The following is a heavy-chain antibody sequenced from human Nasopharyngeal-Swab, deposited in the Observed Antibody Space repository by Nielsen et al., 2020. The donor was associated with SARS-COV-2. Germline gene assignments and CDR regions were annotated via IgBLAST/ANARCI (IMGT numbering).Heavy chain of an antibody. Sequence: ASVKVSCKASGYTFTRYYMHWVRQAPGQGLEWMGIINPSGGSTSYAQKFQGRVKMTRDTSTSTFYMELSSLRFEDTAVYYCARGARFAVDYFDYWGQGTLVTVSS. D-gene: IGHD6-19*01. J-gene: IGHJ4*02. CDR2: INPSGGST. CDR3: ARGARFAVDYFDY. CDR1: GYTFTRYY. V-gene: IGHV1-46*01.